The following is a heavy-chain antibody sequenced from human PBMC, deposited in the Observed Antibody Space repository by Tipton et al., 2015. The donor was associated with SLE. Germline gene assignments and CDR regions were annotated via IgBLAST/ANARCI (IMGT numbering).Heavy chain of an antibody. D-gene: IGHD3/OR15-3a*01. V-gene: IGHV4-59*01. J-gene: IGHJ6*02. Sequence: LRLSCAASGFTFSNAWMSWIRQPPGKGLEWIGYIYYSGSTNYNPSLKSRVTISVDTSKNQFSLKLSSVTAADTAVYYCARDMIFGVDYYYYGMDVWGQGTTVTVSS. CDR3: ARDMIFGVDYYYYGMDV. CDR2: IYYSGST. CDR1: GFTFSNAW.